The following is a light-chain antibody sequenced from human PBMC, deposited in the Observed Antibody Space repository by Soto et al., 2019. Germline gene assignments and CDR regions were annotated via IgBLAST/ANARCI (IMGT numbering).Light chain of an antibody. V-gene: IGKV1-5*03. CDR1: QSISSW. CDR2: KAS. CDR3: QHYNSYSEA. Sequence: TLSPSTLSAAVRDRLTITCRASQSISSWLAWYQQKPGKAPKLLIYKASSLESGVPSRFSGSGSGTEFTLTISSLQPDDFATYYCQHYNSYSEAFGQGTRWIS. J-gene: IGKJ1*01.